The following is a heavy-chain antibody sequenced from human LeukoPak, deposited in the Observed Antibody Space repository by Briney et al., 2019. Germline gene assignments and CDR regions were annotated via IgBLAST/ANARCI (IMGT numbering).Heavy chain of an antibody. D-gene: IGHD3-3*01. CDR2: INPNSGGT. CDR3: ARGGIFGVVRNWFDP. Sequence: ASVKVSCKASGYTFTGYYMHWVRQAPGQGLEWMGWINPNSGGTNYAQKFQGRVTMTRDTSISTAYVELSRLRSDDTAVYYCARGGIFGVVRNWFDPWGQGTLVTVSS. CDR1: GYTFTGYY. V-gene: IGHV1-2*02. J-gene: IGHJ5*02.